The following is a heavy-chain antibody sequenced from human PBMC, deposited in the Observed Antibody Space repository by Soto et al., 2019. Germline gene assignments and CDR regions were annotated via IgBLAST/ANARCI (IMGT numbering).Heavy chain of an antibody. Sequence: PSETLSLTCAVYCGSFSGYYWSWIRQPPGKGLEWIGEINHSGSTNYNPSLKSRVTISVDTSKNQFSLKLSSVTAADTAVYYCARGRTYYDYVWGSYRYDYWGQGTLVTVSS. CDR3: ARGRTYYDYVWGSYRYDY. CDR1: CGSFSGYY. D-gene: IGHD3-16*02. V-gene: IGHV4-34*01. J-gene: IGHJ4*02. CDR2: INHSGST.